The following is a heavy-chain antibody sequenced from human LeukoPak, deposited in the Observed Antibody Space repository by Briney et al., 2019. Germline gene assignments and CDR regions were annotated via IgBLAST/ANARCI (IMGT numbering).Heavy chain of an antibody. CDR3: ARDYYYGSGSYYYYYGMDV. CDR2: ISYDGSNK. J-gene: IGHJ6*02. CDR1: GFTFSSYA. V-gene: IGHV3-30-3*01. D-gene: IGHD3-10*01. Sequence: GGSLRLSCVASGFTFSSYAMHWVRQAPGKGLEWVAVISYDGSNKYYADSVKGRFTISRDNSKNTLYLQMNSLRAEDTAVYYCARDYYYGSGSYYYYYGMDVWGQGTTVTVSS.